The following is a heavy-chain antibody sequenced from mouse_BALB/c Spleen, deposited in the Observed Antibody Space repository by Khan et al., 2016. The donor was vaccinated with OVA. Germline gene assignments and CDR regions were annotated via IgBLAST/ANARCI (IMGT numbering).Heavy chain of an antibody. D-gene: IGHD2-10*01. CDR2: INTYTGEP. V-gene: IGHV9-3-1*01. CDR3: ARPPYFAYTLDH. J-gene: IGHJ4*01. CDR1: GYTFTNYG. Sequence: QIQLVQSGPELKKPGETVKISCKASGYTFTNYGMNWVKQSPGKALKWMGWINTYTGEPTYADDFKGRFAFSLETSASTAYLQISNLKNEDTDTYVCARPPYFAYTLDHWGQGTSVTVSS.